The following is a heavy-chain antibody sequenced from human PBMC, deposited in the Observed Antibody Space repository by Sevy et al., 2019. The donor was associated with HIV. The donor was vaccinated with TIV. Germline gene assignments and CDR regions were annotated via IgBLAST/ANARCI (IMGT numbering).Heavy chain of an antibody. J-gene: IGHJ4*02. CDR2: IKSKVMGGTT. D-gene: IGHD5-12*01. CDR1: GFIFSNAY. CDR3: CTDHGDGYMGG. Sequence: GGSLRLSCAGSGFIFSNAYMSWVRQAPGEGLQWVGRIKSKVMGGTTDYAAPVRGRFTISRDDSKNTVYLQMNSLRAEDTGVYVCCTDHGDGYMGGWGQGTLVTVS. V-gene: IGHV3-15*01.